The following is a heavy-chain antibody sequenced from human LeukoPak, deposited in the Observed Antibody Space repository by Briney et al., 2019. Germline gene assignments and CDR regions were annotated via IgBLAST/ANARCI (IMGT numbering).Heavy chain of an antibody. CDR2: IRFDGSKK. D-gene: IGHD2-15*01. CDR1: GFDFSSYG. Sequence: GGSLRLSCAASGFDFSSYGLHWVRQAPGKGLEWVAFIRFDGSKKYYSDSVKGRFTISRDNSKNTLYLQMNSLRTEDTAMYYCAKVWDLVVVPATPTDYWGQGTLVTVSS. J-gene: IGHJ4*02. CDR3: AKVWDLVVVPATPTDY. V-gene: IGHV3-30*02.